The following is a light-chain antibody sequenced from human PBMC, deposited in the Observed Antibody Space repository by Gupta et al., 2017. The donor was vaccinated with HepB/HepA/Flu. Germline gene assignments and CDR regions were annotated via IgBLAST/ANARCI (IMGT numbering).Light chain of an antibody. CDR1: QSVSSY. CDR2: DAS. Sequence: EVVLTQSPATLSLSAGERATLSCRASQSVSSYVVWYQQKPGQAPRLLIYDASTRATGIPARCSGSGSGTDFMLTISSLEPEEFAVYYRQQRIKPPPTFGQGTKVEIK. CDR3: QQRIKPPPT. V-gene: IGKV3-11*01. J-gene: IGKJ1*01.